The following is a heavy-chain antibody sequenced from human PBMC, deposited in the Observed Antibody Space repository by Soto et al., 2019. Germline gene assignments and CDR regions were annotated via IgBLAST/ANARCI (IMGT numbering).Heavy chain of an antibody. CDR1: GGTFSSYA. Sequence: SVKVSCKASGGTFSSYAISWVRQAPGQGLEWMGGIIPIFGTANYAQKFQGRVTITADESTSTAYMELSSLRSEDTAVYYCARSGIVVVVAATGPNYFDYWGQGTLVTVSS. D-gene: IGHD2-15*01. V-gene: IGHV1-69*13. CDR3: ARSGIVVVVAATGPNYFDY. CDR2: IIPIFGTA. J-gene: IGHJ4*02.